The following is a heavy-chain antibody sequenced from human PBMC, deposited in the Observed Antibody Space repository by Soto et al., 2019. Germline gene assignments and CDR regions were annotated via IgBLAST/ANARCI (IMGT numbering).Heavy chain of an antibody. J-gene: IGHJ5*02. V-gene: IGHV4-4*07. CDR3: ARAEYSSSYNWFDP. D-gene: IGHD6-6*01. Sequence: SETLSLTCTVSGGSISSYYWSWIRQPAGKGLEWIGRIYTSGSTNYNPSLKSRVTVSVDTSKNQFSLKLSSVTAADTAVYYCARAEYSSSYNWFDPWGQGTLVTVSS. CDR2: IYTSGST. CDR1: GGSISSYY.